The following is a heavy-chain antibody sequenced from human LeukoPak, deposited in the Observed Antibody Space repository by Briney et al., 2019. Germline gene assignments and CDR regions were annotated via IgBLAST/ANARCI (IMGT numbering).Heavy chain of an antibody. CDR3: ARDFGDGYNFFY. V-gene: IGHV3-53*01. Sequence: GGSLRLSCAASGFTVGSNYMSWVRQAPGKGLEWVAVIYSGGSTYYADSVKGRFTISRDNSKNTLYLQMNSLRAEDTAVYYCARDFGDGYNFFYWGQGTLVTVSS. D-gene: IGHD5-24*01. CDR2: IYSGGST. J-gene: IGHJ4*02. CDR1: GFTVGSNY.